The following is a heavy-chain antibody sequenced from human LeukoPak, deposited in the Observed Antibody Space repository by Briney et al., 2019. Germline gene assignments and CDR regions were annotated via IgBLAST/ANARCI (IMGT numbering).Heavy chain of an antibody. V-gene: IGHV4-39*01. CDR1: GGSVSSGSYY. D-gene: IGHD5-12*01. Sequence: SETLSLTCTVSGGSVSSGSYYWSWIRQPPGKGLEWIGYIYYSGSTYYNPSLKSRVTISVDTSKNQFSLKLSSVTAAGTAVYYCARTTIVATTPDYWGQGTLVAVSS. J-gene: IGHJ4*02. CDR2: IYYSGST. CDR3: ARTTIVATTPDY.